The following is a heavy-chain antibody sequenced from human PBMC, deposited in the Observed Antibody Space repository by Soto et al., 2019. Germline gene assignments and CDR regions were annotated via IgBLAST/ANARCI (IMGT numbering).Heavy chain of an antibody. D-gene: IGHD2-15*01. Sequence: GGSLRLSCAASGFIFSSYAMSWVRQAPGKGLEWVSGISGAGGTTYNADSVKGRFTISRDNSKNTLYLQINSLRAEDTAIYYCVKVDCPDGSCFPFYFDYWGQGILVTVSS. J-gene: IGHJ4*02. CDR3: VKVDCPDGSCFPFYFDY. CDR1: GFIFSSYA. CDR2: ISGAGGTT. V-gene: IGHV3-23*01.